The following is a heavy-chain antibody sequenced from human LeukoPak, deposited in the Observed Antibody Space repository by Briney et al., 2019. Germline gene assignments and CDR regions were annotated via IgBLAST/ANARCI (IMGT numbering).Heavy chain of an antibody. CDR1: GFTFTTYW. Sequence: GGSLRLSCAASGFTFTTYWMHWVRQAPGKGLVWVSHINSDGSITSYADSVKGRFTISRDNAKNTLYLQMNSLRAEDTAVYYCARDAVDAANAVWGQGTTVTVSS. CDR3: ARDAVDAANAV. D-gene: IGHD5-18*01. CDR2: INSDGSIT. J-gene: IGHJ6*02. V-gene: IGHV3-74*01.